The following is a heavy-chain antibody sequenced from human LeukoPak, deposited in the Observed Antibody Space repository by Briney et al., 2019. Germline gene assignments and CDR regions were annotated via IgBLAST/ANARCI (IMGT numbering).Heavy chain of an antibody. J-gene: IGHJ4*02. D-gene: IGHD5-24*01. CDR1: GFTFSSYA. CDR2: ISYDGSNK. CDR3: ARGWLEQLFDF. V-gene: IGHV3-30*04. Sequence: PGGSLRLSCAASGFTFSSYAMHWVRQAPGKGLEWVAVISYDGSNKYYADSVKGRFTISRDNSKNTLYLQMNSLRAEDTAVYYCARGWLEQLFDFWGQGTLVTVSS.